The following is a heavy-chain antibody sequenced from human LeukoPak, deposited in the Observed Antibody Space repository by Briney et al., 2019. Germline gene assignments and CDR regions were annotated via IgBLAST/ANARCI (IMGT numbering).Heavy chain of an antibody. CDR2: IYYSGST. V-gene: IGHV4-59*01. J-gene: IGHJ4*02. CDR1: GGSISSYY. Sequence: SETLSLTCTVSGGSISSYYWSWLRQPPGKGLEWIGYIYYSGSTNYNPSLKSRVTISVDTSKNQFSLKLSSVTAADTAVYYCARVYYDYIWGFDYWGQGTLVTVSS. D-gene: IGHD3-16*01. CDR3: ARVYYDYIWGFDY.